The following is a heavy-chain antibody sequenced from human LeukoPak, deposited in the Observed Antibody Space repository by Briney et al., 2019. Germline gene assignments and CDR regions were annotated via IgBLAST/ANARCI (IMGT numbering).Heavy chain of an antibody. CDR1: GVSISNSSYY. D-gene: IGHD2-15*01. V-gene: IGHV4-39*07. Sequence: SETLSLTCTVSGVSISNSSYYWGWIRQPPGKGLEWVGNIYYSGSTYYNPSLKSRLTISVDTSKKQFSLRMNSVTAADTAVYYCARGSGSSFDYWGQGTLVTVSS. CDR2: IYYSGST. J-gene: IGHJ4*02. CDR3: ARGSGSSFDY.